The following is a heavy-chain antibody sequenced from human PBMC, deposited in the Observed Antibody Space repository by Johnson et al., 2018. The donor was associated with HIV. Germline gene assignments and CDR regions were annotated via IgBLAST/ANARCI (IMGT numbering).Heavy chain of an antibody. V-gene: IGHV3-30-3*02. CDR1: GFTFSSYA. Sequence: QVQLVESGGGVVQPGRSLRLSCAASGFTFSSYAMHWVRQAPAKGLEWVAVISYDGDNKYYADSVKGRFTISRDNSKNTLYLEMSSLRPEDTDVYYCAKHSSSWYDDAFDIWGQGTMVTVSS. J-gene: IGHJ3*02. D-gene: IGHD6-13*01. CDR3: AKHSSSWYDDAFDI. CDR2: ISYDGDNK.